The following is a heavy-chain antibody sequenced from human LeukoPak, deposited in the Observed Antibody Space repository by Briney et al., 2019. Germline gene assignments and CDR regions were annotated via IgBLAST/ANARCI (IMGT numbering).Heavy chain of an antibody. J-gene: IGHJ6*03. CDR1: GGSISSGDYY. CDR3: ARGLNGYYYYYMDV. Sequence: SETLSLTCTVSGGSISSGDYYWSWIRQPPGKGLEWIGYIYYSGSTYYNPSLKSRVTISVDTSKNQFSLKLSSVTAADTAVYYCARGLNGYYYYYMDVWGKGTTVTVSS. CDR2: IYYSGST. D-gene: IGHD1-1*01. V-gene: IGHV4-30-4*02.